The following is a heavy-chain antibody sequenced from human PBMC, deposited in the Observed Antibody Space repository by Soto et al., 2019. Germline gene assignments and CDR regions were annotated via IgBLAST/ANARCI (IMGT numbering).Heavy chain of an antibody. Sequence: SETLSLTCTVSGGSISSYYWSWIRQPPGKGLEWIGYIYYSGSTNYNPSLKSRVTISVDTSKNQFSLKLSSVTAADTAVYYCARTSIAARPLYYYYMDVWGKGTTVTVSS. J-gene: IGHJ6*03. CDR2: IYYSGST. V-gene: IGHV4-59*08. D-gene: IGHD6-6*01. CDR1: GGSISSYY. CDR3: ARTSIAARPLYYYYMDV.